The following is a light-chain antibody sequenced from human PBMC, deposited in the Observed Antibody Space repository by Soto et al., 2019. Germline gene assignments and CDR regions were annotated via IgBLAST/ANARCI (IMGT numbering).Light chain of an antibody. J-gene: IGKJ3*01. V-gene: IGKV3-20*01. CDR1: QSVSSSY. CDR2: GAS. CDR3: QQYGSPPFT. Sequence: EIVLTQSPGTLSLSPGERATLSCRASQSVSSSYLAWYQQKPDQAPRLVIYGASRRATGIPDRFSGSGSGTDFTLTISRLEPEDFAVYYCQQYGSPPFTFGPGTKVDIK.